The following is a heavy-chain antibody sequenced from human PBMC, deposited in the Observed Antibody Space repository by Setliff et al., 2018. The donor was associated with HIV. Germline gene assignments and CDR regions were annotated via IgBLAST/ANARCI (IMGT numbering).Heavy chain of an antibody. V-gene: IGHV4-39*01. CDR3: ARQGAGYSDDY. D-gene: IGHD5-18*01. J-gene: IGHJ4*02. CDR2: IYYSGST. Sequence: SETLSLTCTVSGGSISSSSYYWIWVRQPPGEGLEWIGNIYYSGSTYYNPSLKSRTTISVDTSQNQFSLKLSSVTAADTAVYYCARQGAGYSDDYWGQGTLVTVSS. CDR1: GGSISSSSYY.